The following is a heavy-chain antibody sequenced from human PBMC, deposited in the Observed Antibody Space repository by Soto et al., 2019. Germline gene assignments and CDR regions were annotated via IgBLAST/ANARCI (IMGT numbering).Heavy chain of an antibody. CDR1: GFTFSSYA. V-gene: IGHV3-30-3*01. CDR3: ARSLQYTYKTYYYYGMDV. CDR2: ISYDGSNK. J-gene: IGHJ6*02. D-gene: IGHD4-4*01. Sequence: GGSLRLSCAASGFTFSSYAMHWVRQAPGKGLEWVAVISYDGSNKYYADSVKGRFTISRDNSKKTLYLQMNSLRAEDTAVYYCARSLQYTYKTYYYYGMDVWGQGTTVTVSS.